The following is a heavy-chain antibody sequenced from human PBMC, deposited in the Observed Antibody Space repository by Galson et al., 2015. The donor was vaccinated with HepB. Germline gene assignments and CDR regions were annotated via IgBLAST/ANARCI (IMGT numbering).Heavy chain of an antibody. J-gene: IGHJ4*02. CDR1: GFTFSSYS. V-gene: IGHV3-48*04. CDR3: ARDGGGYYDSSGYYY. D-gene: IGHD3-22*01. CDR2: ISSSSSTI. Sequence: SLRLSCAASGFTFSSYSMNWVRQAPGKGLEWVSYISSSSSTIYYADSVKGRFTISRDNAKNSLYLQMNSLRAEDTAVYYCARDGGGYYDSSGYYYWGQGTLVTVSS.